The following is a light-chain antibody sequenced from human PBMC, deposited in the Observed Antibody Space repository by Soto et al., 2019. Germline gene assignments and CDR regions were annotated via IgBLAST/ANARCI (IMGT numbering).Light chain of an antibody. Sequence: DIQMTQSPSSLSTSVGDRVTITCQASQDISDNLNWYQQKQGKAPKVLISDVSNLETGVSSRFSGSGSGTDFTFTISSLHAEDVATYYCQQYDDLPITFGQGTRLEIK. CDR2: DVS. CDR1: QDISDN. CDR3: QQYDDLPIT. V-gene: IGKV1-33*01. J-gene: IGKJ5*01.